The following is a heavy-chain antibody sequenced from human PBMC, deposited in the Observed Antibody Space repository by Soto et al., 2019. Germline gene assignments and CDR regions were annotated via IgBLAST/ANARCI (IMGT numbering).Heavy chain of an antibody. V-gene: IGHV3-48*02. D-gene: IGHD6-19*01. J-gene: IGHJ5*02. CDR2: IRSSRSTI. CDR3: ARESAVGIAVALNWFDP. Sequence: VQLGESGGGLVQPGGSLRLSCAASGFTFSSYSMNWGRQAPGKGLEWVSYIRSSRSTIYYADSVTGRFTISRDNAKNSLYLQMNSLRDEDTAVYYCARESAVGIAVALNWFDPWGQGTLVTVSS. CDR1: GFTFSSYS.